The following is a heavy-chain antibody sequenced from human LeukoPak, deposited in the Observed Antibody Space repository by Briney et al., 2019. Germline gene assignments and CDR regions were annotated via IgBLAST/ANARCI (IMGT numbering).Heavy chain of an antibody. CDR1: GFDFSSYA. Sequence: GGSLRLSCAASGFDFSSYAMSWVRQAPGKGLEWVSGIGGGDTHYADSVKGRFTISRDNSKSTVELHMSSLRVEDTAVYYCARDGQSFNSMWDYLDSWGRGTLVTVSS. CDR3: ARDGQSFNSMWDYLDS. J-gene: IGHJ4*02. CDR2: IGGGDT. V-gene: IGHV3-23*01. D-gene: IGHD1-26*01.